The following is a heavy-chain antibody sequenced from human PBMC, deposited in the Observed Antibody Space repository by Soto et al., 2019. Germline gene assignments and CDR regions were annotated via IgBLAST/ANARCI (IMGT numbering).Heavy chain of an antibody. CDR1: GFTFSSYA. J-gene: IGHJ6*02. V-gene: IGHV3-30*14. CDR2: ISYDGSNK. D-gene: IGHD2-15*01. Sequence: QVQLVESGGGVVQPGRSLRLSCAASGFTFSSYAMHWVRQAPGKGLEWVAVISYDGSNKYYADSVKGRFTISRDNSKNTRYLQINRLRAEDTAGNYCARDRGGPVAEAWCLDVWGQGTTVTVS. CDR3: ARDRGGPVAEAWCLDV.